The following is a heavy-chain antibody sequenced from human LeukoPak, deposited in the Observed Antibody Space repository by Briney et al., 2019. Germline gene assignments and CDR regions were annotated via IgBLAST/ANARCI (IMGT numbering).Heavy chain of an antibody. J-gene: IGHJ5*02. V-gene: IGHV3-30*02. D-gene: IGHD3-10*01. Sequence: PGGSLRLSCAASGLTFSSYGMHWVRQAPGKGLEWVAFIRYDGSNKYYADSVKGRFTISRDNSKNTLYLQMNSLRAEDTAVYYCARGQGVRGVTTFDPWGQGTLVTVSS. CDR2: IRYDGSNK. CDR1: GLTFSSYG. CDR3: ARGQGVRGVTTFDP.